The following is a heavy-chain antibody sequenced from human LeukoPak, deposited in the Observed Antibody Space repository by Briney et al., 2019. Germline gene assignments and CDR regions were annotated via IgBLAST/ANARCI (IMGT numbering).Heavy chain of an antibody. CDR1: GYTFTGYY. V-gene: IGHV1-46*01. CDR2: INPSSVST. D-gene: IGHD1-1*01. Sequence: ASVKVSCKASGYTFTGYYMHCVRQAPGPGLEWMGIINPSSVSTIYAQKFQSRVAMTRDMSRSTVYMELTGLSSEHRDVYYCSRVPPARNKEHYNFMDVWGKGTTVTVSS. CDR3: SRVPPARNKEHYNFMDV. J-gene: IGHJ6*03.